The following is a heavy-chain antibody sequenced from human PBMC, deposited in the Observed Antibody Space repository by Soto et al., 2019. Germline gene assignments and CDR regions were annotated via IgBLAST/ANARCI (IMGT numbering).Heavy chain of an antibody. V-gene: IGHV3-7*01. J-gene: IGHJ3*02. Sequence: GGSLRLSCAASGFTFSSYWMSWVRQAPGKGLEWVANIKQDGSEKYYVDSVKGRFTISRDNAKNSLYLQMNSLRAEDTAVYYCAREGVYDFWDAFDIWGQGTMVTVSS. CDR1: GFTFSSYW. D-gene: IGHD3-3*01. CDR2: IKQDGSEK. CDR3: AREGVYDFWDAFDI.